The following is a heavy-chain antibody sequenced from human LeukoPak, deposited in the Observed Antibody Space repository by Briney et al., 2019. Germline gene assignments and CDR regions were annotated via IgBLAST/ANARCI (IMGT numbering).Heavy chain of an antibody. D-gene: IGHD3-9*01. V-gene: IGHV3-30*18. CDR2: ISYDGSNK. Sequence: PGGSLRLSCAASGFTFSSYGMHWVRQAPGKGLEWVAVISYDGSNKYYADSVKGRFTISRDNSKNTLYLQMNSLRAEDTAVYYCAKDQYFDWLMSFYGMDVWGQGTTVTVSS. CDR1: GFTFSSYG. J-gene: IGHJ6*02. CDR3: AKDQYFDWLMSFYGMDV.